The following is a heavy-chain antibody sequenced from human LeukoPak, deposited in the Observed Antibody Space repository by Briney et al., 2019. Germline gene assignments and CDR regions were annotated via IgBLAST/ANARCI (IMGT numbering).Heavy chain of an antibody. J-gene: IGHJ6*02. Sequence: SETLSLTCTVSGGSISSGGYYWSWIRQPPGKGLEWIGYIYYSGSTHYNPSLKSRITISVDTSKNQFSLKVSSVTAADTAVYYCARDGLLYYYGMDVWGQGTTVTVSS. D-gene: IGHD2-15*01. CDR2: IYYSGST. V-gene: IGHV4-30-4*01. CDR1: GGSISSGGYY. CDR3: ARDGLLYYYGMDV.